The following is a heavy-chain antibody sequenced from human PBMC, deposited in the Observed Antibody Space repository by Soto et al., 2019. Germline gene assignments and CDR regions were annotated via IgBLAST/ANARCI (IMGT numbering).Heavy chain of an antibody. J-gene: IGHJ4*02. D-gene: IGHD3-10*01. Sequence: GGSLRLSCAASGFTFSSYNMNWVRQAPGKGLEWVSYISSSSSTMYYADSVKGRFTISRDNAKNSLYLQMNSLRAEDTAVYYCARANYYGSPGDFDYWGQGTLVTVSS. CDR2: ISSSSSTM. CDR1: GFTFSSYN. CDR3: ARANYYGSPGDFDY. V-gene: IGHV3-48*01.